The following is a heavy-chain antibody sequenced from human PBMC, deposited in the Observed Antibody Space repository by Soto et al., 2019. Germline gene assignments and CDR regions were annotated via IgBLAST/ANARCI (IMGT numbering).Heavy chain of an antibody. CDR2: IYYSGST. CDR1: CGSSSSRGYY. Sequence: SELLCHPNTVFCGSSSSRGYYRGRNRQPPGKGLEWIGSIYYSGSTYYNPSLKSRVTISVDTSKNQFSLKLSSVTAADTAVYYCARRPYSPIGAFDIWGQGTMVTVS. V-gene: IGHV4-39*01. CDR3: ARRPYSPIGAFDI. J-gene: IGHJ3*02. D-gene: IGHD2-21*01.